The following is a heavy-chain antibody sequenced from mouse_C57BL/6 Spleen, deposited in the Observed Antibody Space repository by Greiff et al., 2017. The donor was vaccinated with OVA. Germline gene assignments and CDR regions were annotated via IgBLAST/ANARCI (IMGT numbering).Heavy chain of an antibody. Sequence: VQLQQSGPGLVQPSPSLSITCPVSGFSLTSYGVHWVRQFPGKGLAWLGVIWSGGSTDYNAAFISRLSISKDNSKSQVFFKMNSLQADDTAIYYCAREDYDYDNAMDYWGQGTSVTVSS. J-gene: IGHJ4*01. D-gene: IGHD2-4*01. CDR3: AREDYDYDNAMDY. CDR1: GFSLTSYG. CDR2: IWSGGST. V-gene: IGHV2-2*01.